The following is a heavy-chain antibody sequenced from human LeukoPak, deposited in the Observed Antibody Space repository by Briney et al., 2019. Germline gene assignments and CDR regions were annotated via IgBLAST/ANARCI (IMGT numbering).Heavy chain of an antibody. D-gene: IGHD3-22*01. CDR2: IYTSGST. J-gene: IGHJ3*02. CDR1: GGSISSGFYY. V-gene: IGHV4-61*02. CDR3: ASTASNGGAFDI. Sequence: PSETLSLTCTVSGGSISSGFYYWSWIRQPGGKGLEWIGRIYTSGSTKYSSSLKSRVTMSMDTSKNQFSLNLSSVTAADRALYYCASTASNGGAFDIWGQGTVVTVSS.